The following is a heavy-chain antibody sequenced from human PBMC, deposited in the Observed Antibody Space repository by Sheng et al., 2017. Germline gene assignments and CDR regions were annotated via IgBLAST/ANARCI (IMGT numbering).Heavy chain of an antibody. Sequence: QVQLVESGGGVVQPGRSLRLSCAASGFTFSSYAMHWVRQAPGKGLEWVAVISYDGSNKYYADSVKGRFTISRDNSKNTLYLQMNSLRAEDTAVYYCAREMGSTRAFDIWGQGTMVTVSS. CDR3: AREMGSTRAFDI. D-gene: IGHD2-2*01. J-gene: IGHJ3*02. V-gene: IGHV3-30*04. CDR2: ISYDGSNK. CDR1: GFTFSSYA.